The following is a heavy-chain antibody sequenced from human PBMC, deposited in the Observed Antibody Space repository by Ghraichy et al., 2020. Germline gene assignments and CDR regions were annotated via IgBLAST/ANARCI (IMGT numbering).Heavy chain of an antibody. CDR2: IYWDDDR. Sequence: SGPTLVKPTQTLTLTCTFSGFSLSTTGVGVGWIRQPPGKALEWLALIYWDDDRRYSPSLKSRLTITKDTSKNQVVLTMTNMDPVDTATYYCARRGPMVRAFDLWGRGTLVTVSS. J-gene: IGHJ2*01. CDR3: ARRGPMVRAFDL. CDR1: GFSLSTTGVG. V-gene: IGHV2-5*02. D-gene: IGHD3-10*01.